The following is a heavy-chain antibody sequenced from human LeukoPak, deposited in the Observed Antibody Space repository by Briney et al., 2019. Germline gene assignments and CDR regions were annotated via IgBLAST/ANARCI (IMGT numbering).Heavy chain of an antibody. CDR3: ASVPRVGASH. V-gene: IGHV1-2*02. J-gene: IGHJ4*02. CDR1: GYTFTGYY. D-gene: IGHD1-26*01. CDR2: INPNSGGT. Sequence: ASVKVSCKASGYTFTGYYMHWVRQAPGQGLEWMGWINPNSGGTNYAQKFQGRVTMTRNTSISTAYMELSSLRSEDTAVYYCASVPRVGASHWGQGTLVTVSS.